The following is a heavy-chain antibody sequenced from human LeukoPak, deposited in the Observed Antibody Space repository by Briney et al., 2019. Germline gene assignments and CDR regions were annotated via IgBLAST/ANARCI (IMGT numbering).Heavy chain of an antibody. CDR3: ARRRNYYGSGSHFDY. CDR1: GGSFSGYY. J-gene: IGHJ4*02. D-gene: IGHD3-10*01. Sequence: SETLSLTCAVYGGSFSGYYWSWIRQPPGKGLEWIGEINHSGSTNNNPSLKSRVTISVDTSKNQFSLKLSSVTAADTAVYYCARRRNYYGSGSHFDYWGQGTLVTASS. CDR2: INHSGST. V-gene: IGHV4-34*01.